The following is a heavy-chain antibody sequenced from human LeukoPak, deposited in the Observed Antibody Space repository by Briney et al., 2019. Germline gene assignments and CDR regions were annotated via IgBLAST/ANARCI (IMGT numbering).Heavy chain of an antibody. Sequence: PGGSLRLSCAASGFTFSTYAMSWVRRAPGKGLEWVSGISDSGRNAYYADSVKGRFTVSRDNSKNTLFLQGNRLGADDTAVYYCAKDRCAGNCLYGMDVWGQGTTVTVSS. J-gene: IGHJ6*02. CDR2: ISDSGRNA. CDR1: GFTFSTYA. V-gene: IGHV3-23*01. D-gene: IGHD2-21*02. CDR3: AKDRCAGNCLYGMDV.